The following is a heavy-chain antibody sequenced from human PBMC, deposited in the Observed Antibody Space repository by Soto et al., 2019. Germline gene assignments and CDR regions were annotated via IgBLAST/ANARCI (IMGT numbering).Heavy chain of an antibody. V-gene: IGHV3-21*01. J-gene: IGHJ4*01. CDR2: ISTSGTSI. D-gene: IGHD3-10*01. Sequence: EVQLVESGGGLVNPGESLRLSCAASGVNFNSYSMNCVRQAPGKGLAWVSSISTSGTSIVYADTVRGRFSISRDNTNYSLYLHMNSLRAEDTAVYYCARHPVGSSSAYWGHGTLVTVS. CDR1: GVNFNSYS. CDR3: ARHPVGSSSAY.